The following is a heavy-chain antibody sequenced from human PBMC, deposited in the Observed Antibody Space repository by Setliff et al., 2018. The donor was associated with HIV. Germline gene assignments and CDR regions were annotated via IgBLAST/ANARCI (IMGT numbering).Heavy chain of an antibody. CDR2: IRSKAYGGTT. CDR3: TRGRGILDY. J-gene: IGHJ4*02. D-gene: IGHD2-21*01. CDR1: GFTFGDYD. V-gene: IGHV3-49*04. Sequence: PRGSLRLSCTGSGFTFGDYDMSWVRQAPGKGLEWVGFIRSKAYGGTTEYAASVKGRFTISRDDSKSIAYLQMNSQKTEDTAVYYCTRGRGILDYWGQGTLVTVSS.